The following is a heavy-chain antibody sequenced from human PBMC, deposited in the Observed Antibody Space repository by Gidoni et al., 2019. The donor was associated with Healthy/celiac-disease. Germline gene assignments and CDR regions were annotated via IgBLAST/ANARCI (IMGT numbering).Heavy chain of an antibody. V-gene: IGHV3-23*01. CDR3: AKSEYYYDSSGYHPVGPPVHAFDI. Sequence: EVQLLESGGGLVQPGGSLRLSCAASGFTFSSYAMSWVRQAPGKGLEWVSAISGRGGSTYYADSVKGRFTISRDNSKNTLYLQMNSLRAEDTAVYYCAKSEYYYDSSGYHPVGPPVHAFDIWGQGTMVTVSS. CDR2: ISGRGGST. D-gene: IGHD3-22*01. CDR1: GFTFSSYA. J-gene: IGHJ3*02.